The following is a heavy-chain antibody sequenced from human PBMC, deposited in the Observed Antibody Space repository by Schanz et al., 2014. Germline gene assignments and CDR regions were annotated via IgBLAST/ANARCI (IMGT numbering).Heavy chain of an antibody. CDR2: IAWNSAGI. V-gene: IGHV3-23*04. Sequence: VHLVESGGALVQPGGSLRLSCSASGFTFSTYAMSWARQTPGKGLEWVSGIAWNSAGIGYVDSVKGRFTISRDNAKNSLFLQMNSLRADDTAVYYCVRDRGFCANDICWLRYYMDVWGNGTTVTVSS. D-gene: IGHD2-8*01. J-gene: IGHJ6*03. CDR1: GFTFSTYA. CDR3: VRDRGFCANDICWLRYYMDV.